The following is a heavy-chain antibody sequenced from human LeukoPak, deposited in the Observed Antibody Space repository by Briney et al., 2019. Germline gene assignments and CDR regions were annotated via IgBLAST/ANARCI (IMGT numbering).Heavy chain of an antibody. V-gene: IGHV3-66*02. CDR2: IYSGGST. CDR1: GFTVSSNY. Sequence: GGSLRLSCAASGFTVSSNYMSWVRQAPGKGLEWVSVIYSGGSTYYADSVKGRFTISRDNSKNTLYLQMNSLRAEDTAVYYCAGVDYSSGWHNFDYWGQGTLVTVSS. D-gene: IGHD6-19*01. J-gene: IGHJ4*02. CDR3: AGVDYSSGWHNFDY.